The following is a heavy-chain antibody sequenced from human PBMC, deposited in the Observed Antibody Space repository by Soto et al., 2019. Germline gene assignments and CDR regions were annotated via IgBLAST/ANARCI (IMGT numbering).Heavy chain of an antibody. CDR3: ATRWGWSGLSPADEAFDI. CDR2: IIPIFGTA. J-gene: IGHJ3*02. D-gene: IGHD2-15*01. V-gene: IGHV1-69*01. Sequence: QVQLVQSGAEVKKPGSSVKVSCTASGVTFSSYAISWVRQAPGQGLEWMGGIIPIFGTANYAQKLQGRVTITADESTSTAYMGLRSLRSEDTAVYYCATRWGWSGLSPADEAFDIWGQGTMVAVSS. CDR1: GVTFSSYA.